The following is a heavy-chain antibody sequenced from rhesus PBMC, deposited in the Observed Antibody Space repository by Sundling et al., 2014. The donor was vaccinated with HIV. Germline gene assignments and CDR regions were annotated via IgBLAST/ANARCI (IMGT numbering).Heavy chain of an antibody. J-gene: IGHJ4*01. CDR2: MYGTNGST. CDR3: TRRRGSSYGMDS. CDR1: GHSISSGYY. V-gene: IGHV4-147*01. Sequence: QVQLQESGPGPVKPSETLSLTCAVSGHSISSGYYWGWIRQTPGKGLEWIGRMYGTNGSTSYNPSLTSRVTISTDTSKNQFSLNLSSVTAADMAVFYCTRRRGSSYGMDSWGQGVLVTVSS. D-gene: IGHD4-29*01.